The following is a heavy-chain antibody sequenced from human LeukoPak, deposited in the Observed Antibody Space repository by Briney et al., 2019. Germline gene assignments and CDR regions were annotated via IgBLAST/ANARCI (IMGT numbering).Heavy chain of an antibody. D-gene: IGHD6-13*01. V-gene: IGHV4-59*01. Sequence: SETLSLTCTVSGGSIRSYYWGWIRQSPGKVLEWIGHIYYSGNANYNPSLRSRATTSVDTSKSQFSLRLSSVTAADTALYYCASTPGVAATGTLWWFDPWGQRTLVTVSS. CDR1: GGSIRSYY. J-gene: IGHJ5*02. CDR2: IYYSGNA. CDR3: ASTPGVAATGTLWWFDP.